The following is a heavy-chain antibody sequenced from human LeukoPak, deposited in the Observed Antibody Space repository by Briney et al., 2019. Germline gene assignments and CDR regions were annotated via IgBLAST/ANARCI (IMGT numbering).Heavy chain of an antibody. CDR1: GGSFSGYY. CDR3: ARSKSMVRGVTSFDY. V-gene: IGHV4-34*01. CDR2: INHSGST. D-gene: IGHD3-10*01. Sequence: SETLSLTCAVYGGSFSGYYWSWIRQPPGKGLEWIGEINHSGSTNYNPSLKGRVTISVDTSKNQFSLKLSSVTAADTAVYYCARSKSMVRGVTSFDYWGQGTLVTVSS. J-gene: IGHJ4*02.